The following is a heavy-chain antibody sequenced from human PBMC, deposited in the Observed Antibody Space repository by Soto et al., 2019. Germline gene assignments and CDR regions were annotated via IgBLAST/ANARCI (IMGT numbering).Heavy chain of an antibody. J-gene: IGHJ4*02. D-gene: IGHD3-16*02. CDR2: IYSGGST. Sequence: GGSLRLSCAASGFTVSSNYMSWVRQAPGKGLEWVSVIYSGGSTYYADSVKGRFTISRDNSKNTLYLQMNSLRAEDTAVYYCARGLGYYDYVWGSYRYYFDYWGQGTLVTVSS. CDR3: ARGLGYYDYVWGSYRYYFDY. CDR1: GFTVSSNY. V-gene: IGHV3-53*01.